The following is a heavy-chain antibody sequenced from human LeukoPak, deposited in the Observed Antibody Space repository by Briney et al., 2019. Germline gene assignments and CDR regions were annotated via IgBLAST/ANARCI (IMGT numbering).Heavy chain of an antibody. Sequence: SETLSLTCTVSGGSISSYYWSWIRQPPGKGLEWIGYIYYSGSTNYNPSLKSRVTISVDTFKNQFSLKLSSVTAADTAVYYCARMYSSGWYPKAYYFDYWGQGTLVTVSS. CDR3: ARMYSSGWYPKAYYFDY. CDR1: GGSISSYY. D-gene: IGHD6-19*01. CDR2: IYYSGST. V-gene: IGHV4-59*01. J-gene: IGHJ4*02.